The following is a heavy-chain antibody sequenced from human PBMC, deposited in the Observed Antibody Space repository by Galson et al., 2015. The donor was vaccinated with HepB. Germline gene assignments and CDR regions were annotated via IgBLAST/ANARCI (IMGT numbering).Heavy chain of an antibody. J-gene: IGHJ6*02. V-gene: IGHV4-59*01. CDR2: IYYSGST. CDR1: GGPISSYY. CDR3: ARSDYGDSNYYYGMDV. D-gene: IGHD4-17*01. Sequence: ETLSLTCTVSGGPISSYYWSWIRQPPGKGLEWIGYIYYSGSTNYNPSLKSRVTISVDTSKNQFSLKLSSVTAADTAVYYCARSDYGDSNYYYGMDVWGQGTTVTVSS.